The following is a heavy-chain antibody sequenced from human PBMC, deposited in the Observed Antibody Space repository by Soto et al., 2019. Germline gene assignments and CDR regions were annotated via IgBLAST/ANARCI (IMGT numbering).Heavy chain of an antibody. J-gene: IGHJ3*02. V-gene: IGHV3-7*01. CDR2: IKQDGSEK. Sequence: GGSLRLSCAASGFTFSSYWMSWVHQAPGKGLEWVANIKQDGSEKYYVDSVKGRFTISRDNAKNSLYLQMNSLRAEDTAVYYCAREEVGATGYAFDIWGQGTMVTVSS. CDR1: GFTFSSYW. CDR3: AREEVGATGYAFDI. D-gene: IGHD1-26*01.